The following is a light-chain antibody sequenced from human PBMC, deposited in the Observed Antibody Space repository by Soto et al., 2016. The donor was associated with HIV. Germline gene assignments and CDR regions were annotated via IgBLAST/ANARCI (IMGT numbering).Light chain of an antibody. CDR3: LQHHSYPLS. CDR1: QGITSD. V-gene: IGKV1-17*01. Sequence: DIQMTQSPSSLSASIGDRVTITCRASQGITSDLGWYQQKPGKAPKRLIYSASSLQSGVPSRFSGSGSGTEFTLTISSLQPEDFATYYCLQHHSYPLSFGGGTKVEIK. CDR2: SAS. J-gene: IGKJ4*01.